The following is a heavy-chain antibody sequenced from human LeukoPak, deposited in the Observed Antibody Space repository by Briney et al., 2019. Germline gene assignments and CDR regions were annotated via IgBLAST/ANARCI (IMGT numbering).Heavy chain of an antibody. CDR2: VSNSGST. Sequence: PSETLSLTCAVSGGSINRVTFFWTWIRKPPGKGLEWIGYVSNSGSTKYHPSLKSRVTISSDTSKTQFTLKLTSVTAADTAVYYCARSNSGYRFDSWGQGTLVTVSS. D-gene: IGHD3-22*01. J-gene: IGHJ4*02. V-gene: IGHV4-61*01. CDR1: GGSINRVTFF. CDR3: ARSNSGYRFDS.